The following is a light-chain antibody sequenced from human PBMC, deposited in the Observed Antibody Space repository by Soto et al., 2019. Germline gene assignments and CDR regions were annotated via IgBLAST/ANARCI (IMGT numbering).Light chain of an antibody. V-gene: IGKV2D-29*02. CDR1: QILLHITGETF. Sequence: DVLMTQTPLSLSVAPGQPASISCTSRQILLHITGETFLFWYLQKPGQSPQLLIYEVSTRVSGVPDRFSGSGSGTDFTLEISRVETDDVGIYYCMQSTQLPPTFGQGTRLEIK. CDR3: MQSTQLPPT. J-gene: IGKJ5*01. CDR2: EVS.